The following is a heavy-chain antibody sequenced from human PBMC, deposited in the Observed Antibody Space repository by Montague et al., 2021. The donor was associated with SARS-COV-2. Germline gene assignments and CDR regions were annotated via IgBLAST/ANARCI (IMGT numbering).Heavy chain of an antibody. CDR1: GFSLSTSGVG. V-gene: IGHV2-5*02. CDR3: AHRPLAFFLPYFDY. Sequence: PVLVKPTQTLTLTCTFSGFSLSTSGVGVGWIRQPPGKALEWLALIYWDDDKRYSPSLKSRLTITKATSKNQVVLTMTNMDPVDTATYYCAHRPLAFFLPYFDYWGQGTRVTVSS. CDR2: IYWDDDK. D-gene: IGHD3-3*01. J-gene: IGHJ4*02.